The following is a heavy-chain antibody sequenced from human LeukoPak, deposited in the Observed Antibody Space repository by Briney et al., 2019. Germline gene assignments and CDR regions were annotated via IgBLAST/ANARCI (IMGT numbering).Heavy chain of an antibody. CDR3: TTDLGDYGDYVRC. Sequence: NPGGSLRLSCAASGFIFSKAWMSWVRQAPGKGLEWVGRIKSDGGATDYAAPVQGRFTISRDDSKNTFFLQMNSLKAEDTAVYYCTTDLGDYGDYVRCWGQGTLVTVSS. V-gene: IGHV3-15*01. CDR2: IKSDGGAT. D-gene: IGHD4-17*01. CDR1: GFIFSKAW. J-gene: IGHJ4*02.